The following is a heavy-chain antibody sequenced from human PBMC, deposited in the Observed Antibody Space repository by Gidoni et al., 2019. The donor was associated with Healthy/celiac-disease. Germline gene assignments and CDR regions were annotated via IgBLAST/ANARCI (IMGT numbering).Heavy chain of an antibody. D-gene: IGHD4-17*01. J-gene: IGHJ6*02. CDR2: ISYDGSNK. Sequence: QVQLVESGGGVVQPGRSLRLSCAASGFTFSSYGMHWVRQAPGKGLEWVAVISYDGSNKYYADSVKGRFTISRDNSKNTLYLQMNSLRAEDTAVYYCAKAVTLGGYYYYYGMDVWGQGTTVTVSS. CDR1: GFTFSSYG. V-gene: IGHV3-30*18. CDR3: AKAVTLGGYYYYYGMDV.